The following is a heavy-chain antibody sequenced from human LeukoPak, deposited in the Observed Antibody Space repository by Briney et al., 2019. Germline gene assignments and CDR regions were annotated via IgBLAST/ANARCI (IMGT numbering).Heavy chain of an antibody. CDR3: ARAASCGGDCSSSYLQH. J-gene: IGHJ1*01. V-gene: IGHV3-74*01. Sequence: GSLRLSCAASGFAFSSHWMHWVRLAPGKGLVWVSRINSDGSGTTYADSVKGRFTISRDNAKNTLYLQMNSLRAEDMAVYYCARAASCGGDCSSSYLQHWGQGTLVTVSS. D-gene: IGHD2-21*02. CDR1: GFAFSSHW. CDR2: INSDGSGT.